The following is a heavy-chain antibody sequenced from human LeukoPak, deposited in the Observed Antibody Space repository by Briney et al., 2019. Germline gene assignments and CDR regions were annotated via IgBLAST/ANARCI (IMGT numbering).Heavy chain of an antibody. Sequence: SVKVSCKASGGTFSSYAISWVRQAPGQGLEWMGRIIPILCIANYAQKFQSRVTITADKSTSTAYMELSSLRSEDTAVYYCARVRGNSYGYTNWFDPWGQGTLVTVSS. CDR2: IIPILCIA. CDR3: ARVRGNSYGYTNWFDP. CDR1: GGTFSSYA. V-gene: IGHV1-69*04. D-gene: IGHD5-18*01. J-gene: IGHJ5*02.